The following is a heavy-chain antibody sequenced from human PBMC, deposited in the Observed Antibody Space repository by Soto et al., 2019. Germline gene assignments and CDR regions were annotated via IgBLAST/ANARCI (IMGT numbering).Heavy chain of an antibody. CDR2: IIPIFGTA. J-gene: IGHJ3*02. Sequence: QAQLVQSGAEVKKPGSSVKVSCKASGGTFSSQTISWVRQAPGQGLEWMGGIIPIFGTANYPQKFQGRVTITADESTSTAYMDLSSLRSEDTAVYYCARGRQYHGGYGDASNIWGLGTMVTVSS. D-gene: IGHD3-22*01. CDR3: ARGRQYHGGYGDASNI. V-gene: IGHV1-69*01. CDR1: GGTFSSQT.